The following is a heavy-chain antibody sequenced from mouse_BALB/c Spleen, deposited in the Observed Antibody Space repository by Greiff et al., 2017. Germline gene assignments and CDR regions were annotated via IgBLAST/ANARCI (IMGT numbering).Heavy chain of an antibody. CDR1: GFSLTSYG. Sequence: VQLKESGPGLVAPSQSLSITCTVSGFSLTSYGVHWVRQPPGKGLEWLGVIWAGGSTNYNSALMSRLSISKDNSKSQVFLKMNSLQTDDTAMYYCARFITTVGYAMDYWGQGTSVTVSS. D-gene: IGHD1-1*01. V-gene: IGHV2-9*02. J-gene: IGHJ4*01. CDR3: ARFITTVGYAMDY. CDR2: IWAGGST.